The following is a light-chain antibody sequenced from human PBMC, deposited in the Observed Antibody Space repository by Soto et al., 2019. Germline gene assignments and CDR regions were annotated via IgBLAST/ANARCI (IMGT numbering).Light chain of an antibody. Sequence: DIQMTQSPSSVYASVGDSVTITCRTSQTISTYLNWYQQRPGKAPKLLINTASSLESGVPSRFSGGGSGTYFTLTISSLQPEDSATYYCQQSYSIPAFGQGTRLEIK. V-gene: IGKV1-39*01. J-gene: IGKJ5*01. CDR1: QTISTY. CDR3: QQSYSIPA. CDR2: TAS.